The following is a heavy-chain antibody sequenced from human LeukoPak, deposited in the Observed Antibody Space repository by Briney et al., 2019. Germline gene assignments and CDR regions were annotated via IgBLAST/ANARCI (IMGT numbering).Heavy chain of an antibody. J-gene: IGHJ4*02. D-gene: IGHD1-26*01. CDR2: IIPIFGTA. Sequence: ASMKVSCKASGGTFSSYAISWVRQAPGQGLEWMGGIIPIFGTANYAQKFQGRVTITTDESTSTAYMELSSLRSENTAVYYCARGSYITYYFDYWGQGTLVTVSS. V-gene: IGHV1-69*05. CDR3: ARGSYITYYFDY. CDR1: GGTFSSYA.